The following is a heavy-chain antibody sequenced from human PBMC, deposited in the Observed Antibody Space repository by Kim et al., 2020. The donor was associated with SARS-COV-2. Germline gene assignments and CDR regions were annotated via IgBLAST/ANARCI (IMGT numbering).Heavy chain of an antibody. Sequence: NPSLKSRVTISVDTSKNQFSLKLSSVTAADTAVYYCARDKGGFLEWLFDYWGQGTLVTVSS. CDR3: ARDKGGFLEWLFDY. V-gene: IGHV4-59*01. D-gene: IGHD3-3*01. J-gene: IGHJ4*02.